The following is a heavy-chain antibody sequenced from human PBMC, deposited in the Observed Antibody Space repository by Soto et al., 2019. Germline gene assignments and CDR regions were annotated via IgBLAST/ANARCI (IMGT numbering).Heavy chain of an antibody. J-gene: IGHJ6*02. V-gene: IGHV3-23*01. CDR1: GFTFSSCA. CDR2: IIDSGGST. Sequence: EVQLLESGGGLVQPGGSLRLSCAASGFTFSSCAMGWVSKAPGKGLEWVSDIIDSGGSTYYADSVRVRFTISIDTSKSPLYLQKNSLRAEDTDLYYCANGRSYSNYYGEDGWGQGTTVTVYS. CDR3: ANGRSYSNYYGEDG.